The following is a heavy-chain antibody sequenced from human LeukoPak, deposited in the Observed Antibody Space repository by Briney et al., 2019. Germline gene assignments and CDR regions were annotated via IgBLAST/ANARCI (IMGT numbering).Heavy chain of an antibody. Sequence: SQTLSLTCDISGDTVSSNSATWNWIRQSPSRGLEWLGRTYFRCKWHNDYAESVRSRISINPDTSKNQFSLHLNSVTPEDTAVYYCARERAPTRRSSSGYSSYYPMDVWGQGTTVTVSS. D-gene: IGHD5-18*01. CDR3: ARERAPTRRSSSGYSSYYPMDV. CDR1: GDTVSSNSAT. CDR2: TYFRCKWHN. V-gene: IGHV6-1*01. J-gene: IGHJ6*02.